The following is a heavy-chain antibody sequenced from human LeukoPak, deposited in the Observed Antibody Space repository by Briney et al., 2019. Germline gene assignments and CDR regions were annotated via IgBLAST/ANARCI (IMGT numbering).Heavy chain of an antibody. CDR3: AGGLEYNSDYGDF. V-gene: IGHV3-33*01. CDR1: GFTFSTYA. CDR2: IWFDGSNK. D-gene: IGHD3-16*01. Sequence: GGSLRLSCAASGFTFSTYAMHWVRQAPGQGLEWVALIWFDGSNKYYADSVKGRFTISRDNSKNTLYLQMNSLRPEDTAIYYCAGGLEYNSDYGDFWGQGTLVTVSS. J-gene: IGHJ4*02.